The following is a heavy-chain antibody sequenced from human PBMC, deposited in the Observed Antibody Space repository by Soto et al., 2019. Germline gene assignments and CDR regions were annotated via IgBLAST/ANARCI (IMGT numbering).Heavy chain of an antibody. CDR1: GYTFTSYD. D-gene: IGHD6-13*01. Sequence: QVQLVQSGAEVKKPGASVKVSCKASGYTFTSYDINWVRLATGQGLEWMGWMNPNSGNTGYAQKFQGRVTMTRNTSISTAYMELSSMRYEDTAVYYCARERSAAGTGWFDPWRQGTLVTVSS. J-gene: IGHJ5*02. CDR2: MNPNSGNT. CDR3: ARERSAAGTGWFDP. V-gene: IGHV1-8*01.